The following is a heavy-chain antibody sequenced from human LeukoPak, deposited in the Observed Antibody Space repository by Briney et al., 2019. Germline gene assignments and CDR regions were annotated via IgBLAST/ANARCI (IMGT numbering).Heavy chain of an antibody. V-gene: IGHV1-3*03. CDR3: ARAHSEVYSGYDTDLELPTYYFDY. CDR1: GYTFTRNA. J-gene: IGHJ4*02. Sequence: GASVKVSCKASGYTFTRNAMHWVRQAPGQRLEWMGWINPVNGNTKYSQEFQGRVTITRDTSASTAYMELSSLRSEDMAVYYCARAHSEVYSGYDTDLELPTYYFDYWGQGTLVTVSS. D-gene: IGHD5-12*01. CDR2: INPVNGNT.